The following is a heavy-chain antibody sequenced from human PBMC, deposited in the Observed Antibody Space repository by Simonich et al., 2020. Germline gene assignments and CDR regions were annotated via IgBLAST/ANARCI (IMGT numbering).Heavy chain of an antibody. J-gene: IGHJ3*02. D-gene: IGHD7-27*01. CDR2: STTKSGCT. CDR1: GYTFTGYY. V-gene: IGHV1-2*02. CDR3: ARGPRWTGDDAFDI. Sequence: QVQLVQSGAEVKKPGASVKVSCTASGYTFTGYYMHWVRQAPGQGLEGMEWSTTKSGCTDYAQKFQGRVTMTRDTYISTAYRERSRLRSDYTAVYYCARGPRWTGDDAFDIWGQGTMVTVSS.